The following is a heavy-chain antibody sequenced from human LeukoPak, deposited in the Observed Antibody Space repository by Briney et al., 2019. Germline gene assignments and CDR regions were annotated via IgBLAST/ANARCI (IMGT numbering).Heavy chain of an antibody. J-gene: IGHJ5*02. CDR3: ARASYYYGSGNHWIDP. D-gene: IGHD3-10*01. CDR1: GGSISSSSYY. V-gene: IGHV4-39*01. Sequence: SETLSLTCTVSGGSISSSSYYWGWIRQPPGKGLEWIGSIYYSGSTYYNPSLKSRVTISVDTSKNQFSLKLSSVTAADTAVYYCARASYYYGSGNHWIDPWGQGTLVTVSS. CDR2: IYYSGST.